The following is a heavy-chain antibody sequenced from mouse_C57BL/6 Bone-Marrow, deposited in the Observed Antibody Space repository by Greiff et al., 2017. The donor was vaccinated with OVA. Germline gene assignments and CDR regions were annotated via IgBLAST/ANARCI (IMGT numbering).Heavy chain of an antibody. V-gene: IGHV1-81*01. CDR1: GYTFTSYG. CDR2: IYPRSGNT. Sequence: ESGAELARPGASVKLSCKASGYTFTSYGISWVKQRTGQGLEWIGEIYPRSGNTYYNEKFKGKATLTADKSSSTAYMELRSLTSEDSAVYFCARALWDWYFDVWGTGTTVTVSS. D-gene: IGHD1-1*02. CDR3: ARALWDWYFDV. J-gene: IGHJ1*03.